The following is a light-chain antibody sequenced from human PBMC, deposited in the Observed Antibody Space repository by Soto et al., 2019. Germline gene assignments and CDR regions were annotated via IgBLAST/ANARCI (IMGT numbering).Light chain of an antibody. CDR1: QSISRY. CDR3: QQSYGTPIT. J-gene: IGKJ5*01. V-gene: IGKV1-39*01. CDR2: FAS. Sequence: DIQLNQSTSCLCQCGGDRVTITCRESQSISRYLNWYQQKPGKAPNLLIYFASSLQSEVPSRFSGCGSGTDFTLTITSLQPEDFATYYCQQSYGTPITFGQGTGLPI.